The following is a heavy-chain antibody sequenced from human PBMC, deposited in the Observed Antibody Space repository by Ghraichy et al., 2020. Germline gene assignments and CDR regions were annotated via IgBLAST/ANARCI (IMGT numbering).Heavy chain of an antibody. V-gene: IGHV3-7*01. CDR2: IKPDGSEG. CDR1: GFSFGSYW. CDR3: ARGSGRHGGDY. Sequence: GESLNISCALSGFSFGSYWMSWVRQAPGKGPEWVAIIKPDGSEGYYIDSVRGRFTISRDNAKNSLYLQMNSLRAEDTAVYYCARGSGRHGGDYWGQGTLVTVSS. J-gene: IGHJ4*02. D-gene: IGHD3-10*01.